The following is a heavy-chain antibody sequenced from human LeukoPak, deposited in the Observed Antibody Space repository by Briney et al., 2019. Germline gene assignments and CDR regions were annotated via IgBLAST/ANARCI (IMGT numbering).Heavy chain of an antibody. V-gene: IGHV1-18*01. D-gene: IGHD3-22*01. CDR3: ARNFYDSSCCYSAFAI. J-gene: IGHJ3*02. Sequence: ASVKVSCKASGYTFTSYGISWVRQAPGQGLEWMGWISAYNGNTNYAQKLQGRVTMTTDTSTSTAYMELRSLRSDDTAVYYCARNFYDSSCCYSAFAIWGQGTMVTVSS. CDR1: GYTFTSYG. CDR2: ISAYNGNT.